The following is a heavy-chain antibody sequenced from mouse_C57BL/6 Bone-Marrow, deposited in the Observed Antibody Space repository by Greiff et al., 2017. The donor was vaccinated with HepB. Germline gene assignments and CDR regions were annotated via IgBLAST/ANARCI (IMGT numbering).Heavy chain of an antibody. V-gene: IGHV5-17*01. J-gene: IGHJ1*03. Sequence: EVQVVESGGGLVKPGGSLKLSCAASGFTFSDYGMHWVRQAPEKGLEWVAYISSGSSTIYYAATVKGRFTISRDNAKNTLFLQMTSLRSEDTAMYYCARLRYFDVWGTGTTVTVSS. CDR2: ISSGSSTI. CDR3: ARLRYFDV. CDR1: GFTFSDYG.